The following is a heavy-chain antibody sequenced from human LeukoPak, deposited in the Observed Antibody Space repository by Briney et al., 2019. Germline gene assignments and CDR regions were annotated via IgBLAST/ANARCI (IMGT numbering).Heavy chain of an antibody. CDR2: INHSGST. V-gene: IGHV4-34*01. Sequence: KASETLSLTCAVYGGSFSGYYWSWIRQPPGKGLEWIWEINHSGSTNYNPSLKSRVTISVDTSKNQFHLKLSSVTAADTALYYCARGNLLVVVPPPTRSRFDPWGQGTLVPVSS. CDR3: ARGNLLVVVPPPTRSRFDP. D-gene: IGHD2-2*01. J-gene: IGHJ5*02. CDR1: GGSFSGYY.